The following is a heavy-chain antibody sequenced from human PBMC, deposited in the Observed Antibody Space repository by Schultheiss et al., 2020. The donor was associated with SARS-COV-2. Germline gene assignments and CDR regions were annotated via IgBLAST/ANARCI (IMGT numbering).Heavy chain of an antibody. J-gene: IGHJ4*02. CDR2: ISSSGSTI. Sequence: GGSLRLSCAASGFTFSDYYMSWIRQAPGKGLEWVSYISSSGSTIYYADSVKGRFTISRDNSKNTLYLQMNSLRAEDTAVYYCAKRRGDYSNYFVDYWGQGTLVTVSS. V-gene: IGHV3-11*01. CDR1: GFTFSDYY. D-gene: IGHD4-11*01. CDR3: AKRRGDYSNYFVDY.